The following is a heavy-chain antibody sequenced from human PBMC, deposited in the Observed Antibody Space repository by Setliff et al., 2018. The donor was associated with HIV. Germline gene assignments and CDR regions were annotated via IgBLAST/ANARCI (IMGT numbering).Heavy chain of an antibody. Sequence: GGSLRLSCAASGFTFSNAWMNWVRQAPGKGLEWVGRIKSKYHGGTADYAASVKGRSTISRDDSKNTLYLQMSSLKTEDTAVYYCTTESVFLDYFFDYWGQGTLVTVSS. V-gene: IGHV3-15*05. D-gene: IGHD3-9*01. CDR2: IKSKYHGGTA. CDR1: GFTFSNAW. J-gene: IGHJ4*02. CDR3: TTESVFLDYFFDY.